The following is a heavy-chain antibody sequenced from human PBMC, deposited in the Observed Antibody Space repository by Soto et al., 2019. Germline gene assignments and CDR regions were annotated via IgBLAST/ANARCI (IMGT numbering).Heavy chain of an antibody. Sequence: PSETLSLTCTVSGGSIRSYYWSWIRQSPGKGLEWIGYIYYSGSTYYNPSLKSRVTISVDTSKNQFSLKLSSVTAADTAVYYCARAYCGGDCYSLENWFDPWGQGTLVTVSS. CDR1: GGSIRSYY. J-gene: IGHJ5*02. CDR2: IYYSGST. V-gene: IGHV4-59*08. D-gene: IGHD2-21*02. CDR3: ARAYCGGDCYSLENWFDP.